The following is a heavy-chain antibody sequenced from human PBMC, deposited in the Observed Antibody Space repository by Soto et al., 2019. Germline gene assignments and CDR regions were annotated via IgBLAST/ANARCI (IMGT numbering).Heavy chain of an antibody. CDR1: RYIFTNYG. CDR3: ARALTGYGMDV. V-gene: IGHV1-18*01. Sequence: QVQLVQSGVEVREPGASVKVSCKAVRYIFTNYGVSWVRQAPGQGLEWMGWITTYNGNTEYAQKFQGRVTMNTDASTSTAYMALGSMRSDDTDIYYCARALTGYGMDVWGQGTTVTVSS. J-gene: IGHJ6*02. CDR2: ITTYNGNT.